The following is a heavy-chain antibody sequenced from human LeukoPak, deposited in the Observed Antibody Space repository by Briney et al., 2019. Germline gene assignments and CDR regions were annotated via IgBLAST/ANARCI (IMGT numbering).Heavy chain of an antibody. J-gene: IGHJ4*02. CDR1: GFTFSSYE. V-gene: IGHV3-48*03. CDR2: ISSSGSTI. Sequence: GGSLRLSXAASGFTFSSYEMNWVRQAPGKGLEWVSYISSSGSTIYYADSVKGRFTISRDNAKNSLYLQMNSLRAEDTAVYYCARVPPYYYDSSGYYLDYWGQGTLVTVSS. D-gene: IGHD3-22*01. CDR3: ARVPPYYYDSSGYYLDY.